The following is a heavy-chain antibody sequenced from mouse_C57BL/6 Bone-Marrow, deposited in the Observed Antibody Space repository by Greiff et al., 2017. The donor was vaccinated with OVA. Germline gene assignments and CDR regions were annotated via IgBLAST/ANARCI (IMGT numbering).Heavy chain of an antibody. CDR2: ISSGSSTI. J-gene: IGHJ1*03. D-gene: IGHD2-4*01. CDR3: ARHDYGYWYFDG. Sequence: EVKLVESGGGLVKPGGSLKLSCAASGFTFSDYGMHWVRQAPEKGLEWVAYISSGSSTIYYADTVKGRFTISRDNAKNTLFLQMTSLRSEDTAMYYCARHDYGYWYFDGWGTGTTVTVSS. V-gene: IGHV5-17*01. CDR1: GFTFSDYG.